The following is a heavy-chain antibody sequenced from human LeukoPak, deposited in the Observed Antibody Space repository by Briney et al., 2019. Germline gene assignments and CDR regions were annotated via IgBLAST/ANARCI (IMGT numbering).Heavy chain of an antibody. CDR3: ARDQGWIQLWLLLEGSSMGIDY. CDR2: ISYGGSNK. J-gene: IGHJ4*02. Sequence: GRSLRLSCAASGFTFSSYAMHWVRPAPGKGLEWVAVISYGGSNKYYADSVKDRFTISRDNSKNTLYLQMNSLRAEDTAVYYCARDQGWIQLWLLLEGSSMGIDYWGQGTLVTVSS. V-gene: IGHV3-30-3*01. D-gene: IGHD5-18*01. CDR1: GFTFSSYA.